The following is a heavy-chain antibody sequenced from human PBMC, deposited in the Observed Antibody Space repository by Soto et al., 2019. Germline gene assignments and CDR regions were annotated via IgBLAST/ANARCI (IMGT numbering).Heavy chain of an antibody. CDR3: TSGIHRYYYDSSGYYGY. CDR2: IYYSGST. CDR1: GGSISSGGYY. J-gene: IGHJ4*02. V-gene: IGHV4-31*03. Sequence: QVQLQESGPGLVKPSQTLSLTCTVSGGSISSGGYYWSWIRQHPGKGLEWIGYIYYSGSTYYNPSLKCRVTISVDSSKNQFPLKLSCVTAADTAVYYCTSGIHRYYYDSSGYYGYWGQGTLVTVSS. D-gene: IGHD3-22*01.